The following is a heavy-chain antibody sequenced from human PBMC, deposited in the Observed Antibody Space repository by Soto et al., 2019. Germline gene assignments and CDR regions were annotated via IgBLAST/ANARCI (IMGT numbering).Heavy chain of an antibody. CDR2: IFQSGST. D-gene: IGHD6-19*01. CDR3: ARGRGRYSSGWSWFDP. Sequence: WETLSLTCGVSGGTIRSPDWWTWVRQPPGKGLEWIGEIFQSGSTNYTPSLESRVTISVDKSKNQFSLTLTSVTAADTAVYFCARGRGRYSSGWSWFDPWGQGSLVTVSS. V-gene: IGHV4-4*02. CDR1: GGTIRSPDW. J-gene: IGHJ5*02.